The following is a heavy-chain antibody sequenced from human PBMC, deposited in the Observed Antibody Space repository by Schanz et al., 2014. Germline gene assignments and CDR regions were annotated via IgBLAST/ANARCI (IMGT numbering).Heavy chain of an antibody. Sequence: EVQMVESGGGLVQPGGSLRLSCAASGFRFSFYAMSWVRQAPGKGLEWVSAISGDAFNTHYAGSVRGRFTISRDNSKKSAYLQMNSLRADDTAVYYCSRGIVGGLDCWGQGTLVTVSS. CDR2: ISGDAFNT. J-gene: IGHJ4*02. CDR1: GFRFSFYA. V-gene: IGHV3-23*04. CDR3: SRGIVGGLDC. D-gene: IGHD3-16*01.